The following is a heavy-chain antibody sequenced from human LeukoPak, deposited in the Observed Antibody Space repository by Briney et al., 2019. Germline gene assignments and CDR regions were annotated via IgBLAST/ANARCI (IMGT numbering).Heavy chain of an antibody. Sequence: GSLRLSCAASGFTFSTYWMHWVPQAPGKGLLWVSSVSTDGSSTTYADSVKGRFTIARDNANNTLYLQMNSLRAEDTAIYYCARGPISSNPGTWGQGTLVTVSS. J-gene: IGHJ5*02. CDR2: VSTDGSST. V-gene: IGHV3-74*01. CDR1: GFTFSTYW. D-gene: IGHD2-2*01. CDR3: ARGPISSNPGT.